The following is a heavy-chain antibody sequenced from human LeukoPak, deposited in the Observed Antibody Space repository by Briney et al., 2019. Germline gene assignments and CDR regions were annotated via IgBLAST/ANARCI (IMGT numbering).Heavy chain of an antibody. V-gene: IGHV1-46*01. Sequence: ASVKVSCKASGYTFTSYYMHWVRQAPGQGLEWMGIINPSGGSTSYAQKFQGRVTMTRDMSTSTVYMELRSLRSDDTAVYYCARPTRTSSNYYYYMDVWGKGTTVTVSS. CDR1: GYTFTSYY. CDR2: INPSGGST. J-gene: IGHJ6*03. CDR3: ARPTRTSSNYYYYMDV.